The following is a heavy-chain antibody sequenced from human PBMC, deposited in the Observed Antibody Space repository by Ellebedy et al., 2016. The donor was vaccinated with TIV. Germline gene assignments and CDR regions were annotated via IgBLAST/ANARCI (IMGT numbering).Heavy chain of an antibody. CDR1: GHIFTSYG. D-gene: IGHD1-26*01. CDR3: ATRTWVDPMDV. Sequence: ASVKVPCXASGHIFTSYGLHWVRQAPGQGPEWMGWINTGNDNTKYSQHFQGRVTMTRDTMELTSLRSEDTAIYYCATRTWVDPMDVWGPGTTVIVSS. J-gene: IGHJ6*02. V-gene: IGHV1-3*04. CDR2: INTGNDNT.